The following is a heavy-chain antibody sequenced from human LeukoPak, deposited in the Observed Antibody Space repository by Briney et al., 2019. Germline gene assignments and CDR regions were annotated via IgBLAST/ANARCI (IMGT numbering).Heavy chain of an antibody. CDR2: IYHTGSA. Sequence: SETLSLTCSVSGYSFTSGHYWGWIRQPPGKGLERIANIYHTGSAHYNPSLKSRVTISVDTSKNQFSLKLSSVTAADTAVYYCARYCTSTTCILRGFDYWGQGTLVTVSS. V-gene: IGHV4-38-2*01. CDR1: GYSFTSGHY. D-gene: IGHD2-2*01. CDR3: ARYCTSTTCILRGFDY. J-gene: IGHJ4*02.